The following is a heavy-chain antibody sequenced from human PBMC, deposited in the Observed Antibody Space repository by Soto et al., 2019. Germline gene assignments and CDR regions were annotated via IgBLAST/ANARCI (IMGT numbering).Heavy chain of an antibody. J-gene: IGHJ5*02. CDR1: GYTFTSYD. D-gene: IGHD3-22*01. CDR3: ATENKYYYDSSGYGNWFDP. Sequence: QVQLVQSGAEVKKPGASVKVSCKASGYTFTSYDINWVRQATGQGLEWMGWMNPNSGNTGYAQKFKGRVTMTRTTSISTAYMELSSLRSEDTAVYYCATENKYYYDSSGYGNWFDPWGQGTLVTVSS. V-gene: IGHV1-8*01. CDR2: MNPNSGNT.